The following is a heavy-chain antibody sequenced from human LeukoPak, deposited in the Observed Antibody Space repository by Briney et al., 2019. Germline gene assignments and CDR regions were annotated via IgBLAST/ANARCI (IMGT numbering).Heavy chain of an antibody. Sequence: HPGGSLRLSCAASGFNINNYAMSWVRQAPGKGLEWVSGINDRSGATYYADSVKGRFTISRDNSKNTLSLQMNSLRVEDTAIYYCAKGVRGGSCPTHVWGQGTTVTVSS. CDR1: GFNINNYA. D-gene: IGHD2-15*01. J-gene: IGHJ6*02. CDR2: INDRSGAT. CDR3: AKGVRGGSCPTHV. V-gene: IGHV3-23*01.